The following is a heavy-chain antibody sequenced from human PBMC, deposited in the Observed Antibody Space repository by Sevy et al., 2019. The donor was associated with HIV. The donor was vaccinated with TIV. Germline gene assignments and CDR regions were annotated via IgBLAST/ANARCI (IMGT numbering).Heavy chain of an antibody. V-gene: IGHV3-21*01. CDR2: ISSSSSYI. CDR3: ARVECSSTSCYRWRNYYYGMDV. D-gene: IGHD2-2*01. CDR1: GITFSYYS. Sequence: GGSLRLSCVGSGITFSYYSMNWVRQAPGKGLEWVSSISSSSSYIYYADSVKGRFTISRDNAKNSLYLQMNSLRAEDTAVYYCARVECSSTSCYRWRNYYYGMDVWGQGTTVTVSS. J-gene: IGHJ6*02.